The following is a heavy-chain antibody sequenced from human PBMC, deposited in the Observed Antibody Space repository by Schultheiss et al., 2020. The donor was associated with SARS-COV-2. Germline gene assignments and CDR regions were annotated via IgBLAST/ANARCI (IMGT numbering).Heavy chain of an antibody. D-gene: IGHD3-22*01. CDR2: IYYSGST. V-gene: IGHV4-39*01. Sequence: SETLSLTCTVSGGSISSSRYYWGWIRRPPGKGLEWIGSIYYSGSTYYNPSLKSRVTISVDTSKNQFSLKLSSVTAADTAVYYCARRNYYDSSGYPNPFDYWGQGTLVTVSS. CDR1: GGSISSSRYY. J-gene: IGHJ4*02. CDR3: ARRNYYDSSGYPNPFDY.